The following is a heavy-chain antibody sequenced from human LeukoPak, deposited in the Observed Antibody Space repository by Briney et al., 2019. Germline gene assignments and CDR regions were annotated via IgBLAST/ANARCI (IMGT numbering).Heavy chain of an antibody. V-gene: IGHV1-69*05. CDR1: GGTFSSYA. J-gene: IGHJ4*02. Sequence: SVKVSCKASGGTFSSYAISWVRQAPGQGLEWMGGIIPIFGTANYAQKFQGRITITTDESTSTAYMELSSLRSEDTAVYYCARSGLDLQGDQDYWGQGTLVTVSS. CDR3: ARSGLDLQGDQDY. CDR2: IIPIFGTA. D-gene: IGHD2-21*02.